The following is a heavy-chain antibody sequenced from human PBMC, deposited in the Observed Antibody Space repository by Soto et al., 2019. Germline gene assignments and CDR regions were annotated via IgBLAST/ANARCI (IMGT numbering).Heavy chain of an antibody. D-gene: IGHD3-22*01. J-gene: IGHJ4*02. V-gene: IGHV1-18*01. Sequence: QVQLVQSGAEVKNPGASVKVSCKTSGYIFTNYGTGWVRQAPGQGLEWMGWISVYNGNTKYAQKLQGRVTLTTDTSTSTANMELRSLRSDDTAVYYCTRASYYDTSTHWGQGTLVTVSS. CDR1: GYIFTNYG. CDR2: ISVYNGNT. CDR3: TRASYYDTSTH.